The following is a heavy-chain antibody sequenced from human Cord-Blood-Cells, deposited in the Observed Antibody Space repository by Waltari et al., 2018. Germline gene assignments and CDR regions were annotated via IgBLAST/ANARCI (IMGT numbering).Heavy chain of an antibody. Sequence: EVQLLESGGGLVQTGGSLRLSCAASGFTFSGYAIRWVRDAPGKGLGWVSAISGSGGSTYYADSVKGRFTISRDNSKNTLYLQMNSLRAEDTAVYYCAKDRTDSSGYYYAFDIWGQGTMVTVSS. V-gene: IGHV3-23*01. J-gene: IGHJ3*02. CDR3: AKDRTDSSGYYYAFDI. CDR2: ISGSGGST. CDR1: GFTFSGYA. D-gene: IGHD3-22*01.